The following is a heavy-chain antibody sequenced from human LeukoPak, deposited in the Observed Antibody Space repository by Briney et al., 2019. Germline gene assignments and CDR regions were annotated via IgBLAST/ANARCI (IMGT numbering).Heavy chain of an antibody. Sequence: GASVKVSCTASGYTFTSYGFSWVRQAPGQGLEWMGWISAYNGNTNSAQKLQGRVTMTTDTSTSTAYMELKNLRSDDTAVYYCAITEGYCSGGSCQNWFDPWGQGTLVTVSS. D-gene: IGHD2-15*01. V-gene: IGHV1-18*01. CDR2: ISAYNGNT. CDR1: GYTFTSYG. J-gene: IGHJ5*02. CDR3: AITEGYCSGGSCQNWFDP.